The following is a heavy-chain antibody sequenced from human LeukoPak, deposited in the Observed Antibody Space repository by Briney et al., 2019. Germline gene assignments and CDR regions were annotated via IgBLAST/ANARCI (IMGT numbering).Heavy chain of an antibody. CDR2: MNPNSGNT. CDR1: GYTFTSYD. CDR3: ARGIAAAVAYYYYGMGV. J-gene: IGHJ6*02. D-gene: IGHD6-13*01. V-gene: IGHV1-8*01. Sequence: GASVKVSCKASGYTFTSYDINWVRQATGQGLEWMGWMNPNSGNTGYAQKFQGRVTMTRNTSISTAYMELSSLRSEDTAVYYCARGIAAAVAYYYYGMGVWGQGTTVTVSS.